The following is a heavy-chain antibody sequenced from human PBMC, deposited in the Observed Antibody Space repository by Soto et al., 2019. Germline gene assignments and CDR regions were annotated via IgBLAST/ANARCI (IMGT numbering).Heavy chain of an antibody. CDR2: INWNGGSI. CDR3: ARVGYSYGEYYYNGMDV. J-gene: IGHJ6*02. CDR1: GFTFDDYG. Sequence: PGGSLRLSCAASGFTFDDYGMSWVRQAPGKGLEWVSGINWNGGSIGYADSVKGRFTISRDNAKNSLYLQMNSLRAEDTALYYCARVGYSYGEYYYNGMDVWGQGTTVTVSS. V-gene: IGHV3-20*04. D-gene: IGHD5-18*01.